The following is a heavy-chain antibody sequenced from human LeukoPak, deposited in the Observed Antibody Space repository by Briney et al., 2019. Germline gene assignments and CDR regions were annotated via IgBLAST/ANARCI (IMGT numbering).Heavy chain of an antibody. Sequence: GGSLRLSCEASGFAFSFFAMSWLSQAPGKGLEWVSYISSGGRNIYYADSVKGRFNFSRDNAKNSVYLQMNSLRAEDTAVYYCARGGPGYSSSWYPFDYWGQGTLVTVSS. CDR2: ISSGGRNI. CDR1: GFAFSFFA. CDR3: ARGGPGYSSSWYPFDY. D-gene: IGHD6-13*01. J-gene: IGHJ4*02. V-gene: IGHV3-48*04.